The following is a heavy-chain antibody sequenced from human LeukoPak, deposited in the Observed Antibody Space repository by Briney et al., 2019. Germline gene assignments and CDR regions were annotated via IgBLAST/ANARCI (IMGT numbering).Heavy chain of an antibody. D-gene: IGHD1-26*01. CDR2: IWDDGSSK. V-gene: IGHV3-33*06. Sequence: GGSLRLSCAASGFTFSSYGMHWVRQAPGKGLEWVAVIWDDGSSKYYGDSVKGRFTISRDNSKNTLYLQMNSLRAEDTAVYYCAKPTRGSGSFLIDFWGQGTLVTVSS. CDR1: GFTFSSYG. J-gene: IGHJ4*02. CDR3: AKPTRGSGSFLIDF.